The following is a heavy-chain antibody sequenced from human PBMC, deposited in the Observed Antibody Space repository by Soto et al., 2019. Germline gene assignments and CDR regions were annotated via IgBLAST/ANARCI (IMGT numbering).Heavy chain of an antibody. CDR1: GGSISSDGYY. J-gene: IGHJ6*02. CDR2: IYYSGST. Sequence: QVQLQESGPGLVKPSQTLSLTCSVSGGSISSDGYYWSWVRQHPGKGLEWIGHIYYSGSTYHDPAPKSLVNISVNTSKNQSSRKLSSVTAADTAVYYCARGSEADRAYCIDVWGQGTTVTVSS. D-gene: IGHD3-3*01. CDR3: ARGSEADRAYCIDV. V-gene: IGHV4-31*01.